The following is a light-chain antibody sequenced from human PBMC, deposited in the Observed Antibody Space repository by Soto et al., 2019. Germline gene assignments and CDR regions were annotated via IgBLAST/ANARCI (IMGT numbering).Light chain of an antibody. Sequence: EIVLTQSPGTLSLSPGERATLSCRASQSVTSSYLAWYQLKPGQAPRLLIYGASSRATGIPDRFSGSGSGTDFTLTISRLEPEDFAVYYCQQYGSLSWTFGQGTKVDIK. J-gene: IGKJ1*01. CDR3: QQYGSLSWT. V-gene: IGKV3-20*01. CDR2: GAS. CDR1: QSVTSSY.